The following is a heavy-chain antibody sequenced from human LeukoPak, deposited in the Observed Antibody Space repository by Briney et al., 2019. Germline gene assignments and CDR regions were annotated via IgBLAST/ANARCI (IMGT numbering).Heavy chain of an antibody. V-gene: IGHV3-64*02. CDR1: GFIVSMYA. D-gene: IGHD3-10*01. Sequence: GGSLTLSCAASGFIVSMYAMHWVRQAPGKGLEYVSAISGNGRTTYYADSVRGRLTISKDNFKNTLYLHMGSLRAEDTAIYYCARRFGELKNYMDVWGKGTTVSVSS. CDR3: ARRFGELKNYMDV. CDR2: ISGNGRTT. J-gene: IGHJ6*03.